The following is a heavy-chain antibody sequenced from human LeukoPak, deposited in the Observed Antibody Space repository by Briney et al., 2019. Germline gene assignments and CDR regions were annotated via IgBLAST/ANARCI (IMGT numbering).Heavy chain of an antibody. CDR3: AREEYSQKPET. CDR2: IIPILGIA. J-gene: IGHJ5*02. CDR1: GGTSSSYA. D-gene: IGHD5-12*01. V-gene: IGHV1-69*10. Sequence: WASVKVSCKASGGTSSSYAISWVRQAPGQGLEWMGGIIPILGIANYAQKFQGRVTITADKSTSTAYMELSSLRSEDTAVYYCAREEYSQKPETWGQETLVTVSS.